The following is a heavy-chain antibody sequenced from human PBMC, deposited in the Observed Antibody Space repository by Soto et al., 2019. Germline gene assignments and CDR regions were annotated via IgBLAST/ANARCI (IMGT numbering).Heavy chain of an antibody. CDR2: INPNSGGT. Sequence: ASVKVSCKASGYTFTGYYMHWVRQAPGQGLESMGWINPNSGGTNYAQKFQGRVTMTRDTSISTAYMELSRLRSDDTAVYYCARDLRGWQLNYYYYGMDVWGQGTTVTVSS. CDR3: ARDLRGWQLNYYYYGMDV. CDR1: GYTFTGYY. D-gene: IGHD3-10*01. V-gene: IGHV1-2*02. J-gene: IGHJ6*02.